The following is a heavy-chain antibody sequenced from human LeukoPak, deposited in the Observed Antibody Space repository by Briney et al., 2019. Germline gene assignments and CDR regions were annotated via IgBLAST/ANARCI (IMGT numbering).Heavy chain of an antibody. CDR3: ARARGPAAISYYYAMDV. CDR1: GFTFSSYE. D-gene: IGHD2-2*01. CDR2: ISSSGSSI. Sequence: PGGSLRLSCAASGFTFSSYEMNWVRQAPGKGLEWVSYISSSGSSIYYGDSVKGRFTISRDNAKNSLYLQMNSLRAEDTAVYYCARARGPAAISYYYAMDVWGQGTTVTVSS. V-gene: IGHV3-48*03. J-gene: IGHJ6*02.